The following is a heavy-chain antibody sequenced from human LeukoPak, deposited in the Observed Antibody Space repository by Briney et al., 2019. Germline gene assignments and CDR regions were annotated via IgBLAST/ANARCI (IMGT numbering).Heavy chain of an antibody. CDR1: GFTFSSYA. CDR3: ARQNVDTAMGSYYYYYYMDV. Sequence: PGGSLRLSCAASGFTFSSYAMSWVRQAPGKGLEWVSAISGSGGSTYYADSVKGRFTISRDNSKNTLYLQMNSLRAEDTAVYYCARQNVDTAMGSYYYYYYMDVWGKGTTVTVSS. J-gene: IGHJ6*03. CDR2: ISGSGGST. V-gene: IGHV3-23*01. D-gene: IGHD5-18*01.